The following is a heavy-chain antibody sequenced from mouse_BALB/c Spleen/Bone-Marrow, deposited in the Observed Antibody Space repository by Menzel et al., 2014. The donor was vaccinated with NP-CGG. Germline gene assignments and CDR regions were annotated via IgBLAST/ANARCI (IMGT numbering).Heavy chain of an antibody. V-gene: IGHV1-14*01. J-gene: IGHJ2*01. Sequence: LQESGPELVKPGASVKMSCKASGYTFTSYVLHWVKQKPGQGLEWIGYIYPYNDVTKYNEKFKPKATLTSDKSSSTAYMELSSLTSEDAAVYYCAREGMITGDYWGQGTTLTVSS. CDR2: IYPYNDVT. CDR1: GYTFTSYV. CDR3: AREGMITGDY. D-gene: IGHD2-4*01.